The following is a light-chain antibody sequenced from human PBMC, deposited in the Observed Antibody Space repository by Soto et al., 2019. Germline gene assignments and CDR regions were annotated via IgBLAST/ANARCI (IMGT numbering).Light chain of an antibody. CDR2: DAS. V-gene: IGKV3-11*01. CDR3: HQRSNWLS. CDR1: QSVSSY. J-gene: IGKJ4*01. Sequence: EIVLTQSPATLSLSPGERATLSCRASQSVSSYLGWYQQKPGQAPRLLIYDASNRAAGIPARFSGSGSGTDFTLTISSVEPEDVAVYYCHQRSNWLSFGGGTKVEIK.